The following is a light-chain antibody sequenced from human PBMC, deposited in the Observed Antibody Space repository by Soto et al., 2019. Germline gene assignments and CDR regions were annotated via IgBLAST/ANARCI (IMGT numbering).Light chain of an antibody. CDR2: GAS. V-gene: IGKV3-15*01. CDR1: QSVSSN. CDR3: QQRDKWPIT. Sequence: EIVMTQSPATLSVSPGERATLSFRASQSVSSNLAWYQQKPGQAPRLLIYGASTRATGIPARFSGSGSGTDFTLTISGLEPEDFSVYYCQQRDKWPITFGQGTRLEIK. J-gene: IGKJ5*01.